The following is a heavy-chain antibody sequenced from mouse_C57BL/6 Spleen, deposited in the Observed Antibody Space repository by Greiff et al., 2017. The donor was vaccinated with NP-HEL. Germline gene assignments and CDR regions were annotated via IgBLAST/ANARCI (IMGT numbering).Heavy chain of an antibody. CDR1: GFTFSDYY. V-gene: IGHV5-16*01. J-gene: IGHJ3*01. CDR3: ARGGGAWFAY. Sequence: EVKLMESEGGLVQPGSSMKLSCTASGFTFSDYYMAWVRQVPEKGLEWVANINYDGSSTYYLDSLKSRFIISRDNAKNILYLQMSSLKSEDTATYYCARGGGAWFAYWGQGTLVTVSA. CDR2: INYDGSST.